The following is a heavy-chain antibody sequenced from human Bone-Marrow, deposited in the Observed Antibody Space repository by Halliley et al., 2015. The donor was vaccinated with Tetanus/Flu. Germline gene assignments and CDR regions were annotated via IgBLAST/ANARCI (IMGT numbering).Heavy chain of an antibody. CDR1: GFTFNNYG. CDR3: ARDRGALAGPARIELGH. CDR2: MSYDGSNK. J-gene: IGHJ4*02. D-gene: IGHD6-19*01. Sequence: SLRLSCAASGFTFNNYGMHWARQAPGKGLEWVALMSYDGSNKYYADSVKGRFTISRDNSNNTLYLQMSSLRAEDTAVYYCARDRGALAGPARIELGHWGQGTLLTVSS. V-gene: IGHV3-30*03.